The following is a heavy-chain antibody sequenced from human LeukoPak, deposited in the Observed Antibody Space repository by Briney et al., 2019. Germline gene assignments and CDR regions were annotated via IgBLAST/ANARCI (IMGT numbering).Heavy chain of an antibody. CDR2: ITSNGGST. D-gene: IGHD1-26*01. J-gene: IGHJ3*02. CDR1: GFTFSTYA. V-gene: IGHV3-64*01. Sequence: RGGSLRLSCAASGFTFSTYAMHWVRQAPGKGPEYVSAITSNGGSTYYANSVKGRFTISRDNSKNTLYLQMGSLRPEDMAVYYCARVGSWDAFDIWGQGTMVTVSS. CDR3: ARVGSWDAFDI.